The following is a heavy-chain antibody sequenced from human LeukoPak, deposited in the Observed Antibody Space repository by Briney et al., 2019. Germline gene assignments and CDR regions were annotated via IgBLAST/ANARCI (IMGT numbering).Heavy chain of an antibody. CDR3: AKRRRDCSSTSCYVDYFDY. V-gene: IGHV1-2*02. Sequence: ASVKVSCKASGYTFTGYYMHWVRQAPGQGLEWMGWINPNSGGTNYAQKFQGRVTMTRDTSISTAYMELSRLRSDDTAVYYCAKRRRDCSSTSCYVDYFDYWGQGTLVTVSS. CDR2: INPNSGGT. J-gene: IGHJ4*02. D-gene: IGHD2-2*01. CDR1: GYTFTGYY.